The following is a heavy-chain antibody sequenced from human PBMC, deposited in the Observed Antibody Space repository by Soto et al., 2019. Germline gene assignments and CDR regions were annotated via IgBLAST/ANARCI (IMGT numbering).Heavy chain of an antibody. V-gene: IGHV1-69*04. CDR2: IIPILGIA. J-gene: IGHJ3*02. Sequence: SVKVSCKASGGTFSSYTISWVRQAPGQRLEWMGRIIPILGIANYAQKFQGRVTITADKSTSTAYMELSSLRSEDTAVYYCARDRFDIVVVVAATHDAFDIWGQGTMVTVSS. CDR1: GGTFSSYT. CDR3: ARDRFDIVVVVAATHDAFDI. D-gene: IGHD2-15*01.